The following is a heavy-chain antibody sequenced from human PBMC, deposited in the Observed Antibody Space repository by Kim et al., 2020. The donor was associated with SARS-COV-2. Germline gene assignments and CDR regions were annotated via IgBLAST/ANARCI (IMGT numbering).Heavy chain of an antibody. Sequence: ASVKVSCKASGYTFTSYGISWVRQAPGQGLEGMGWISAYNGNTNYAQKLQGRVTMTTDTSTSTAYMELRSLRSDDTAVYYCALYCGGDCYSDYWGQGTLVTVSS. V-gene: IGHV1-18*04. CDR1: GYTFTSYG. CDR2: ISAYNGNT. CDR3: ALYCGGDCYSDY. J-gene: IGHJ4*02. D-gene: IGHD2-21*01.